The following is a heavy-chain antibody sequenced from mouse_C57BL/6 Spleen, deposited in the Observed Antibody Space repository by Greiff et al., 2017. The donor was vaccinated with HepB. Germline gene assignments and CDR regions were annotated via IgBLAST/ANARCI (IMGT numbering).Heavy chain of an antibody. CDR1: GYTFTSYW. D-gene: IGHD2-4*01. J-gene: IGHJ3*01. V-gene: IGHV1-69*01. CDR3: ARDDYDRFAY. CDR2: IDPSDSYT. Sequence: VQLQQSGAELVMPGASVKLSCKASGYTFTSYWMHWVKQRPGQGLEWIGEIDPSDSYTNYNQKFKGKSTLTVDKSSSTAYMQLSSLTSEDSAVYYCARDDYDRFAYWGQGTLVTVSA.